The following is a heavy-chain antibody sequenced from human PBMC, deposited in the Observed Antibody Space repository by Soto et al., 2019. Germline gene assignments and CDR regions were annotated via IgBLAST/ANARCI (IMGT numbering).Heavy chain of an antibody. CDR2: ITGSGETA. V-gene: IGHV3-48*04. Sequence: GGSLRLSCAASAFTFSSYAMNWVRQAPGKGLEWVSTITGSGETAYYVDSVKGRFTISRDNAKNSLYLQMNSLRAEDTAVYYCARPLGWRDAFDIWGQGTMVTVSS. CDR1: AFTFSSYA. D-gene: IGHD6-19*01. CDR3: ARPLGWRDAFDI. J-gene: IGHJ3*02.